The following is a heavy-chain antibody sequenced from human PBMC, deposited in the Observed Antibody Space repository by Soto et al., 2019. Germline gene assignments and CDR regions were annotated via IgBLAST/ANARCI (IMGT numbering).Heavy chain of an antibody. J-gene: IGHJ3*01. V-gene: IGHV3-53*01. Sequence: EVQLVESGGGLIQPGGSLRLSCAASGFTFSSNDMNWVRQAPGKGLEWVSLIYSDGSTYYADSVKGRFTISRDNSMNTLYLQMSSLRAEDTALYYCAARPLLPGAPWGQGTMVTVSS. CDR2: IYSDGST. D-gene: IGHD2-15*01. CDR3: AARPLLPGAP. CDR1: GFTFSSND.